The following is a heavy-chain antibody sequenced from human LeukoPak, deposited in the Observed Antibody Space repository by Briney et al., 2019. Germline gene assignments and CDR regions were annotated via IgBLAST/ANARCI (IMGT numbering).Heavy chain of an antibody. D-gene: IGHD6-13*01. CDR3: ARLYSSSWSYYYYYYMDV. V-gene: IGHV1-8*01. Sequence: SVKVSCKASGYTFTSYDINWVRQATGQGLEWMGWMNPNSGNTGYAQKFQGRATMTRNTSISTAYMELSSLRSEDTAVYYCARLYSSSWSYYYYYYMDVWGKGTTVTISS. CDR1: GYTFTSYD. CDR2: MNPNSGNT. J-gene: IGHJ6*03.